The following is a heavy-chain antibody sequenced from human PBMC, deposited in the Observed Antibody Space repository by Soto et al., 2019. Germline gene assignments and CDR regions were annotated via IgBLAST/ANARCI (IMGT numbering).Heavy chain of an antibody. V-gene: IGHV4-39*02. CDR2: IYYSGST. CDR1: GGSISSSSYY. CDR3: ARVLSARPGFDP. J-gene: IGHJ5*02. D-gene: IGHD6-6*01. Sequence: QLQLQESGPGLVKPSETLSLTCTVSGGSISSSSYYWGWIRQPPGKGLEWIGSIYYSGSTYYNPSLKSRVSRSGVTTKNPISLTLTSVPAADPAPYSWARVLSARPGFDPWGPGPLVTVSS.